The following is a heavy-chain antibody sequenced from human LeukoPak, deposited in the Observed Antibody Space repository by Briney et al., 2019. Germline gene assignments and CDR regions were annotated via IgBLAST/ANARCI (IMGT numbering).Heavy chain of an antibody. CDR3: ARGILDYDSSPS. CDR2: INPNSGNT. CDR1: GYTFTGYY. J-gene: IGHJ4*02. V-gene: IGHV1-8*02. Sequence: ASVKVSCKASGYTFTGYYMHWVRQAPGQGLEWMGWINPNSGNTGYAQKFQGRVTMTRNTSISTAYMELSSLRSEDTAVYYCARGILDYDSSPSWGQGTLVTVSS. D-gene: IGHD3-22*01.